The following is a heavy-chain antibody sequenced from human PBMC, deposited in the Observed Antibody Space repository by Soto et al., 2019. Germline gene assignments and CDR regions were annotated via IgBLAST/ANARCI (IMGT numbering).Heavy chain of an antibody. Sequence: QVHLVQSGAEVKKPGASVKVSCKGSGYGFTTYGITWVRQAPGQGLEWMAWISAHNGNTNYAQKLQGRVTVTRDKYTSTAYMELRSLRSDDTAVYYCARGRYGDYWGQGALVTVSS. D-gene: IGHD1-1*01. CDR2: ISAHNGNT. CDR1: GYGFTTYG. V-gene: IGHV1-18*01. J-gene: IGHJ4*02. CDR3: ARGRYGDY.